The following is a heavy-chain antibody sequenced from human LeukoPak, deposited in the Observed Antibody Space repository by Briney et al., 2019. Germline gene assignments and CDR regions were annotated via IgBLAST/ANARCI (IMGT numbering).Heavy chain of an antibody. D-gene: IGHD3-10*01. J-gene: IGHJ4*02. Sequence: GGSLRLSCAASGFTFDDYGMSWVRQAPGKGLEWVSGINWNGGSTGYADSVKGRFTISRDNAKNSLYLRMNSLRAEDTAVYYCARDRGLVSLFFDWGQGTLVTVSS. V-gene: IGHV3-20*04. CDR2: INWNGGST. CDR3: ARDRGLVSLFFD. CDR1: GFTFDDYG.